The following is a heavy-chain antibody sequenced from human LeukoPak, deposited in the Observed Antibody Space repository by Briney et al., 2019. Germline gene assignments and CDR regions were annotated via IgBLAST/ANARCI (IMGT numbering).Heavy chain of an antibody. V-gene: IGHV4-59*01. D-gene: IGHD7-27*01. J-gene: IGHJ5*02. CDR1: GGSISSYY. CDR2: IYYSGST. Sequence: PSETLSLTCTVSGGSISSYYWSWIRQPPGKGLEWIGYIYYSGSTNYNPSFKSRVAISIDTSKNQFSLRLNSVTTADTAVYYCAKTGARGWFDPWGPGTLVTVSS. CDR3: AKTGARGWFDP.